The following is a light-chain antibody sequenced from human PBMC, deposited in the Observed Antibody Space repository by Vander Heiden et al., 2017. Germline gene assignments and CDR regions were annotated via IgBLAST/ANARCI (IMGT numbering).Light chain of an antibody. CDR2: RTY. Sequence: QSVLTQPPSESGTPGQRVTISCSGSRSNIGSNYVYWYQQFPGTAPKLLIYRTYQRPSGVPDRFSGSTSGTSASLAISGLRSEDEADYFCASWDDSLPEGVFGTGTKVTVL. CDR1: RSNIGSNY. V-gene: IGLV1-47*01. J-gene: IGLJ1*01. CDR3: ASWDDSLPEGV.